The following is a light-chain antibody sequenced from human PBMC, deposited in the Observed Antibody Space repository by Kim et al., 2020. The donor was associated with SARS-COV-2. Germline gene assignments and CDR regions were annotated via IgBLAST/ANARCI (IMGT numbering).Light chain of an antibody. CDR2: HDY. Sequence: PRETAIITCGGNNIGGESVHWYQQKPGQAPVLVMYHDYDRPSGIPERFSGSNSENTAALTISRVEAGDEADYYCQVWNSTVDHYVFGTGTKVTVL. CDR3: QVWNSTVDHYV. CDR1: NIGGES. V-gene: IGLV3-21*04. J-gene: IGLJ1*01.